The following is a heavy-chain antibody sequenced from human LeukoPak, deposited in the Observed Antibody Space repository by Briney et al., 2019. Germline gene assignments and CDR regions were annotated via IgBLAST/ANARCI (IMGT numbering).Heavy chain of an antibody. CDR2: INPNSGGT. V-gene: IGHV1-2*02. J-gene: IGHJ4*02. CDR1: GYTFTGYY. Sequence: GASVKVSCKASGYTFTGYYMHWVRQAPGQGLEWMGWINPNSGGTNYARKFQGRVTMTRDTSISTAYMELSRLRSDDTAVYYCARDTKEYDFWSGYPEWGQGTLVTVSS. D-gene: IGHD3-3*01. CDR3: ARDTKEYDFWSGYPE.